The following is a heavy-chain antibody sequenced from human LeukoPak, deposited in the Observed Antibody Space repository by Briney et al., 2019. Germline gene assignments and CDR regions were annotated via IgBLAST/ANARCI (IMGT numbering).Heavy chain of an antibody. CDR3: AAGEGLYYGSGSSPPTYYDY. CDR1: GGSFSGYY. Sequence: SETLSLTCAVYGGSFSGYYWSWIRQPPGKGLEWIGEINHSGSTNYNPSLKSRVTISVDTSKNQFSLKLSSVTAADTAVYYCAAGEGLYYGSGSSPPTYYDYWGQGTLVTVSS. CDR2: INHSGST. V-gene: IGHV4-34*01. D-gene: IGHD3-10*01. J-gene: IGHJ4*02.